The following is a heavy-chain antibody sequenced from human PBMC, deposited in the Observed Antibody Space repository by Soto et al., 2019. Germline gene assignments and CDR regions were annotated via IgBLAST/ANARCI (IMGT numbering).Heavy chain of an antibody. CDR1: GGSISSGGYY. Sequence: PSETLSLTCTVSGGSISSGGYYWSWIRQLPGKGLEWIGYIYYSGSTYYNPSLKSRVTISVDTSKNQFSLKLSSVTAADTAVYYCARGWAASDAFDIWGQGTMVTVSS. CDR3: ARGWAASDAFDI. CDR2: IYYSGST. V-gene: IGHV4-31*03. J-gene: IGHJ3*02. D-gene: IGHD2-15*01.